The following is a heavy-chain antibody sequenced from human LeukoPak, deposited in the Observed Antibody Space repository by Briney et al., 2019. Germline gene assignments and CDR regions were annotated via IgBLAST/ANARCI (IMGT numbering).Heavy chain of an antibody. J-gene: IGHJ4*02. V-gene: IGHV3-33*01. CDR2: IWYDGSKK. Sequence: GGSLRLSCAASGFIFSNYGMHWVRQAPGRGLEWVAVIWYDGSKKYYADSVKGRFTISRDDSKNTLYLQMNSLRAEDTAVYYCARVYGSGWADFDYWGQGTLVTVSS. D-gene: IGHD6-19*01. CDR1: GFIFSNYG. CDR3: ARVYGSGWADFDY.